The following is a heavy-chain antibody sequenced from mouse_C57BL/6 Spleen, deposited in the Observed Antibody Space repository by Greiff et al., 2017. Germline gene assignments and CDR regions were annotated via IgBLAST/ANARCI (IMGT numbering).Heavy chain of an antibody. Sequence: VQLQQSGAELVKPGASVKISCKASGYAFSSYWMNWVKQRPGKGLEWIGQIYPGDGDTNYTGKFKGKATLTADKSSSTAYMQLSSLTSEDSAVYFCARFDYDGGAMDYWGQGTSVTVSS. V-gene: IGHV1-80*01. CDR2: IYPGDGDT. J-gene: IGHJ4*01. CDR3: ARFDYDGGAMDY. CDR1: GYAFSSYW. D-gene: IGHD2-4*01.